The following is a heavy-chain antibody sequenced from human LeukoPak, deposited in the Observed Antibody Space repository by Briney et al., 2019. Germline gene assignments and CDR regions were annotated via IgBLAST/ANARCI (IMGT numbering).Heavy chain of an antibody. V-gene: IGHV3-21*01. CDR1: GGSVTSTNW. CDR3: ARSAAGTYY. CDR2: ISSSSSYK. J-gene: IGHJ4*02. Sequence: ETLSLTCEVSGGSVTSTNWWTWVRPAPGKGLEWVSSISSSSSYKYYTDSVKGRFTISRDNAKNSLYLQMNSLRAEDTAVYYCARSAAGTYYWGQGTLVTVSS. D-gene: IGHD6-19*01.